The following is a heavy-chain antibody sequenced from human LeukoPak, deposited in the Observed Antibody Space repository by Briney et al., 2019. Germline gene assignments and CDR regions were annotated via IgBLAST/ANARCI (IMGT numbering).Heavy chain of an antibody. V-gene: IGHV1-69*05. J-gene: IGHJ3*02. Sequence: SVKVSCKASGGTFSSYAISWVRQAPGQGLEWMGGIIPIFGTANFAQKFQGRVTITTDESTSTAYMELSSLRSEDTAVYYCAREGSTTDAFDIWGQGTMVTVSS. CDR2: IIPIFGTA. D-gene: IGHD4-11*01. CDR1: GGTFSSYA. CDR3: AREGSTTDAFDI.